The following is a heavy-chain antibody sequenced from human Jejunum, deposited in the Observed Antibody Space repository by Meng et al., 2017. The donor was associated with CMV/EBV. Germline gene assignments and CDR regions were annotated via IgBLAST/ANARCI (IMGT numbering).Heavy chain of an antibody. J-gene: IGHJ4*02. Sequence: AASGFTFSDDYTSWIRQAPGKGLEWVSYISRSDNTIYYADSVKGRFTISRDNAKNSLSLQMNSLRADDTAVYYCAAVGYKRELLDCWGQGTLVTVSS. CDR1: GFTFSDDY. V-gene: IGHV3-11*01. CDR2: ISRSDNTI. CDR3: AAVGYKRELLDC. D-gene: IGHD1-26*01.